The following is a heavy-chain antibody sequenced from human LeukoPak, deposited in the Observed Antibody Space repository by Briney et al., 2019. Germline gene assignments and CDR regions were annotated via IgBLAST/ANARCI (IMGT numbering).Heavy chain of an antibody. Sequence: GGSLRLSCAASGFTCSSYSMNWVRQAPGKGLEWVSYISSSSSTIYYADSVKGRFTISRDNAKNSLYLQMNSLRDEDTAVYYCARAHDFWSGYYTSDYWGQGTLVTVSS. CDR2: ISSSSSTI. V-gene: IGHV3-48*02. CDR3: ARAHDFWSGYYTSDY. J-gene: IGHJ4*02. D-gene: IGHD3-3*01. CDR1: GFTCSSYS.